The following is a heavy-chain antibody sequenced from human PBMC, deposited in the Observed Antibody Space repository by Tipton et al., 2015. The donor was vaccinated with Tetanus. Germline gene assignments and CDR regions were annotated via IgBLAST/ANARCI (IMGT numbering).Heavy chain of an antibody. J-gene: IGHJ3*01. CDR3: AREAINSEDRRAFDV. Sequence: QVQLVQSGAEVKKPGSSVKVSCETSGGSFSTYITSWVRQAPGQGLEWMGSIIPIFGTITYAQKFQGRVTITADKSTNTAHMSLSSLRSEDTAVYYCAREAINSEDRRAFDVWGQGTMVTVSS. CDR1: GGSFSTYI. V-gene: IGHV1-69*06. CDR2: IIPIFGTI. D-gene: IGHD3-22*01.